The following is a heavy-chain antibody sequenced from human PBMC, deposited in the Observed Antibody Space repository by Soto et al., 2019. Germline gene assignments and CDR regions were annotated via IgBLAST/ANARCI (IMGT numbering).Heavy chain of an antibody. CDR2: IWYDGNNK. CDR3: ARDGRVEGYGMDV. CDR1: RFTFSRYG. J-gene: IGHJ6*02. Sequence: VQLVESGGGVVQPGRSLRLSCEVSRFTFSRYGMHWVRQAPGKGLEWVAIIWYDGNNKYYGDSVKGRFTISRDTSKNTLYLQMTTLRAEDTAIYYCARDGRVEGYGMDVWGQGTTVTVSS. D-gene: IGHD1-26*01. V-gene: IGHV3-33*01.